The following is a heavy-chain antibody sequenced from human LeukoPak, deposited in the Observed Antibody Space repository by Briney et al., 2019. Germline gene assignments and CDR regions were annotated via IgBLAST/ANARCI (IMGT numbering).Heavy chain of an antibody. Sequence: GGSLRLSCAASGFTFRNYNMNWVRQAPGKGLEWVSCISESSSFIQYADSLKGRFAISRDNAKNSLYLQMNSLRAEDTAVYYCARQRGYCSSGVCRGWFDPWGQGTLVTVSS. V-gene: IGHV3-21*01. D-gene: IGHD2-8*01. J-gene: IGHJ5*02. CDR3: ARQRGYCSSGVCRGWFDP. CDR1: GFTFRNYN. CDR2: ISESSSFI.